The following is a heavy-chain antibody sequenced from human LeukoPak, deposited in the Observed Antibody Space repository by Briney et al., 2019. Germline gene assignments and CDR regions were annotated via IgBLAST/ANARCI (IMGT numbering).Heavy chain of an antibody. J-gene: IGHJ3*02. D-gene: IGHD3-10*01. V-gene: IGHV4-59*12. CDR3: ARGFYGSGSYSSPGFHAFDI. Sequence: SETLSLTCSVSGGSITNYYWTWIRQPPGKGLEWIGEIYHSGSTDYNPSLESRVTISVDKSKNQFSLKLSSVTAADTAVYYCARGFYGSGSYSSPGFHAFDIWGQGTMVTVSS. CDR2: IYHSGST. CDR1: GGSITNYY.